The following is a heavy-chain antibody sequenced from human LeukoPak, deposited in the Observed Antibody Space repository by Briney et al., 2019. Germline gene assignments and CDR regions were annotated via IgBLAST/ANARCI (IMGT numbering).Heavy chain of an antibody. V-gene: IGHV1-24*01. J-gene: IGHJ4*02. Sequence: APVKVSCKVSGYTLTELSKHWVRQAPGKGLEWMGGFDPEDGETIYAQKFQGRVTMTEDTSTDTAYMELSSLRSEDTAVYYCATVHLLWFGEYPYYFDYWGQGTLVTVSS. CDR3: ATVHLLWFGEYPYYFDY. CDR1: GYTLTELS. CDR2: FDPEDGET. D-gene: IGHD3-10*01.